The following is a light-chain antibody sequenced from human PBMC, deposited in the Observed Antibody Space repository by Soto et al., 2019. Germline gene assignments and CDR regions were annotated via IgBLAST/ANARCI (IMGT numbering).Light chain of an antibody. J-gene: IGLJ3*02. CDR2: EVS. Sequence: QSALTQPASVSGSPGQPITISCTGTSSDVGANNYVSWYQHHPGKAPKLLIYEVSNRPSGVSSRFSGSKSGNTASLTVSGLQAEDEADYFCCSYAATFSVFGGGTKLTVL. CDR1: SSDVGANNY. V-gene: IGLV2-14*01. CDR3: CSYAATFSV.